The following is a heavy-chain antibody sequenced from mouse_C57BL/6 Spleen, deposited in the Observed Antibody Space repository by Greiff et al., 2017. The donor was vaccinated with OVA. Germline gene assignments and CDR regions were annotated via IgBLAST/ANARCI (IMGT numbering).Heavy chain of an antibody. J-gene: IGHJ1*03. CDR2: ISSGSSTI. V-gene: IGHV5-17*01. Sequence: EVQLVESGGGLVKPGGSLKLSCAASGFTFSDYGMHWVRQAPEKGLEWVAYISSGSSTIYYADTVKGRFTISRDNAKTTLFLQMTSLRSEDTAMNYCARDYDYYGSSYWYFDVWGTGTTVTVSS. CDR3: ARDYDYYGSSYWYFDV. D-gene: IGHD1-1*01. CDR1: GFTFSDYG.